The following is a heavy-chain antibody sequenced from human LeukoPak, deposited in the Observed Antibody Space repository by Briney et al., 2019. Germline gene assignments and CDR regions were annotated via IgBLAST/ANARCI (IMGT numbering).Heavy chain of an antibody. J-gene: IGHJ6*02. Sequence: ASVKVSCKASGGTFSSYVISWVRQAPGQGLEWMGGIIPIFGTANYAQKFQGRVTITADESTSTAYMELRSLRSDDTAVYYCARDRGTRYYDSSGYGMDVWGQGTTVTVSS. D-gene: IGHD3-22*01. V-gene: IGHV1-69*13. CDR1: GGTFSSYV. CDR3: ARDRGTRYYDSSGYGMDV. CDR2: IIPIFGTA.